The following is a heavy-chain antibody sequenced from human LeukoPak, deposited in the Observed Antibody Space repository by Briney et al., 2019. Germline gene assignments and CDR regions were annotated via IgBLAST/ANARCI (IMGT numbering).Heavy chain of an antibody. Sequence: SETLSLTCAVYDEPFGGYYCSWIRQPPRKGLEWIGEIDHSGSTNYNPSLQSRVTISVDTSKNQFSLKVSSVSAADTAVYYCARGNRPYGEHEAFDIWGHGTIVTVSP. CDR1: DEPFGGYY. V-gene: IGHV4-34*01. D-gene: IGHD3-10*01. J-gene: IGHJ3*02. CDR2: IDHSGST. CDR3: ARGNRPYGEHEAFDI.